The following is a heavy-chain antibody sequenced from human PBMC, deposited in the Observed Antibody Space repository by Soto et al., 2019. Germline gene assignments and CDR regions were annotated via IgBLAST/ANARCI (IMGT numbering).Heavy chain of an antibody. Sequence: ASVKVSCKASGGSFSSYAISWVRQAPGQGLEWMGGIIPIFGTANYAQRLQGRVTMTTDTSTSTAYMELRSLRSDDTAVYYCARPPGDYWGQGTLVTVSS. CDR3: ARPPGDY. J-gene: IGHJ4*02. V-gene: IGHV1-69*05. CDR1: GGSFSSYA. CDR2: IIPIFGTA.